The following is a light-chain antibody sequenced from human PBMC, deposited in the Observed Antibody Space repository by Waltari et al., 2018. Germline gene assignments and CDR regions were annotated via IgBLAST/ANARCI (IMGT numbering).Light chain of an antibody. CDR2: EVN. J-gene: IGLJ1*01. CDR1: SREVGGSTF. Sequence: QCALTQPTPASGSTGQSVTIPCTGTSREVGGSTFVSWYQQHPGRAPKLMIYEVNQRPSGVPDRFSGSKSGNTASLTVSGLQAEDEADYYCSSYAGSNNLVFGTGTKVTVL. V-gene: IGLV2-8*01. CDR3: SSYAGSNNLV.